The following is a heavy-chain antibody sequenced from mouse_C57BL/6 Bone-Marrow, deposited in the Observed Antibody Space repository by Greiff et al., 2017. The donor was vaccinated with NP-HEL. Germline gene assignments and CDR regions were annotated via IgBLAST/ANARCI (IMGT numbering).Heavy chain of an antibody. CDR1: GYTFTSYG. J-gene: IGHJ2*01. D-gene: IGHD2-2*01. CDR2: IYPRSGNT. Sequence: QVQLKQSGAELARPGASVKLSCKASGYTFTSYGISWVKQRTGQGLEWIGEIYPRSGNTYYNEKFKGKATLTADKSSSTAYMELRSLTSEDSAVYFCARGLRRGDYWGQGTTLTVSS. V-gene: IGHV1-81*01. CDR3: ARGLRRGDY.